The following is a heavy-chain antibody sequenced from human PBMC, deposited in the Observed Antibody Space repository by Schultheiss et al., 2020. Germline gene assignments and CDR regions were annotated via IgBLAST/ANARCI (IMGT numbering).Heavy chain of an antibody. Sequence: GGSLRLSCAASGFTFSTYSRNWVRQAPGKGLEWVSYISSSGSTVYYADSVRGRFTISRDNAKNSVYLQMSGLRAEDPAVYYCSRTFHSWGQGTLVTVSS. CDR3: SRTFHS. CDR2: ISSSGSTV. CDR1: GFTFSTYS. V-gene: IGHV3-48*01. J-gene: IGHJ4*02.